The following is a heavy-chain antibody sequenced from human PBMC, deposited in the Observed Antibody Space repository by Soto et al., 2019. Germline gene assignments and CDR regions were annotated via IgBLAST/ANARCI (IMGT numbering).Heavy chain of an antibody. CDR1: GGSISSYY. J-gene: IGHJ6*02. V-gene: IGHV4-59*08. D-gene: IGHD2-15*01. CDR2: IYYSGST. Sequence: SETLSLTCTVSGGSISSYYWSWIRQPPGKGLEWIGYIYYSGSTNYNPSLKSRVTISVDTSKNQFSLKLSSVTAADTAVYYCATQNLRGCSGGSCYSYYYYYGMDVQGQTTTVTVSS. CDR3: ATQNLRGCSGGSCYSYYYYYGMDV.